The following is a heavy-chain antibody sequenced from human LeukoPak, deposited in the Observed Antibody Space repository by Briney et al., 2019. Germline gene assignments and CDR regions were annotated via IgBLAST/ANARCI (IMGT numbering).Heavy chain of an antibody. CDR2: ISWNGGTV. V-gene: IGHV3-9*01. CDR1: GFTFDDFA. J-gene: IGHJ4*02. D-gene: IGHD5-18*01. CDR3: TRVHGYSFGYFDY. Sequence: GGSLRLSCVASGFTFDDFAMHWVRQAPGKGLEWVSGISWNGGTVDYADSVKGRFTISRDNAENSLYLLMSGLRGEDTALYYCTRVHGYSFGYFDYWGQGTPVTVSS.